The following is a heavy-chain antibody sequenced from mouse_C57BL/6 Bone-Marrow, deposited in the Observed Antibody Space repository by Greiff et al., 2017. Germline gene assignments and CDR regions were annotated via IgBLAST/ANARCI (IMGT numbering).Heavy chain of an antibody. CDR1: GFSLSTSGMG. Sequence: QVTLKECGPGILQPSQTLSLTCSSSGFSLSTSGMGVGWIRPPSGKGLEWLVHTWWDDDKYNKPVPKSPLTISKDTSKNQVFLQIAHVDTADTATYYCARGTYCYDSGRFDYGGQGTTLTVSS. CDR2: TWWDDDK. V-gene: IGHV8-8*01. CDR3: ARGTYCYDSGRFDY. D-gene: IGHD1-1*01. J-gene: IGHJ2*01.